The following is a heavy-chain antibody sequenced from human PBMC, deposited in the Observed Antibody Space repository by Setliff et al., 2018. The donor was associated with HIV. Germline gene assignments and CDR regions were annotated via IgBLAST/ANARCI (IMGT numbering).Heavy chain of an antibody. CDR3: ARAYRDNVWGSWRQISSWYDS. CDR1: GGSFNEYY. V-gene: IGHV4-34*01. Sequence: SQTLSLTCAVYGGSFNEYYWNWIRQIPGKGLEWIGEINHSGSTNYNESLKRQLRISVDTSKNQFSLSLNSVTAADTAVYYCARAYRDNVWGSWRQISSWYDSWGQGSLVTVSS. J-gene: IGHJ5*01. D-gene: IGHD3-16*01. CDR2: INHSGST.